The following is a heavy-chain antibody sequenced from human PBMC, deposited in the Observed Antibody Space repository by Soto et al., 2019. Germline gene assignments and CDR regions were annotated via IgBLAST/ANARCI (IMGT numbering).Heavy chain of an antibody. D-gene: IGHD2-15*01. Sequence: QLQLQESGPGLVKPSETLSLTCTVSGGSISSSSYYWGWIRQPPGKGLEWIGSIYYSGSTYYNPSLKSRVTISVDTSKNQSSLKLSSVTAADTAVYYCARGYCSGGSCYSLLKPTLKTHFDYWGQGTLVTVSS. J-gene: IGHJ4*02. V-gene: IGHV4-39*01. CDR2: IYYSGST. CDR1: GGSISSSSYY. CDR3: ARGYCSGGSCYSLLKPTLKTHFDY.